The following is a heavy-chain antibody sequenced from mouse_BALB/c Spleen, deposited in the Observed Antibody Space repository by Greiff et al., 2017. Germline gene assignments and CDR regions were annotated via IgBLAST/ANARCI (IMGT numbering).Heavy chain of an antibody. D-gene: IGHD1-1*01. CDR1: GFTFSSYG. CDR3: ARDYYGSSLLAMDY. J-gene: IGHJ4*01. V-gene: IGHV5-6-3*01. Sequence: EVNLVESGGGLVQPGGSLKLSCAASGFTFSSYGMSWVRQTPDKRLELVATINSNGGSTYYPDSVKGRFTISRDNAKNTLYLQMSSLKSEDTAMYYCARDYYGSSLLAMDYWGQGTSVTVSS. CDR2: INSNGGST.